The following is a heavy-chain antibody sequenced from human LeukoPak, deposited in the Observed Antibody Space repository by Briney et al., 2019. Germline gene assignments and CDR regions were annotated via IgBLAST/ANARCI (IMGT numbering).Heavy chain of an antibody. J-gene: IGHJ4*02. Sequence: GRSLRLSCAASGFTFDDYAMHWVRQAPGKGLEWVSGISWNSGSIGYADSVKGRFTISRDNAKNSLYLQMNSLRAEDTAVYYCARSLRYFDYWGQGTLVTVSS. CDR1: GFTFDDYA. CDR2: ISWNSGSI. D-gene: IGHD4-17*01. V-gene: IGHV3-9*01. CDR3: ARSLRYFDY.